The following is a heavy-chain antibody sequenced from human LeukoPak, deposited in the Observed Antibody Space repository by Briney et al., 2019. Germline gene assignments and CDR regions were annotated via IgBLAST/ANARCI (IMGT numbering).Heavy chain of an antibody. CDR3: ARRVVFPFSYYYYYGMDV. D-gene: IGHD3-3*01. Sequence: SETLSLTCAVSGGSISSGGYSWSWIRQPPGKGLEWIGYIYHSGSTYYNPSLKSRVTISVDRSKNQFSLKLSSVTAADTAVYYCARRVVFPFSYYYYYGMDVWGQGTTVTVSS. J-gene: IGHJ6*02. CDR2: IYHSGST. V-gene: IGHV4-30-2*01. CDR1: GGSISSGGYS.